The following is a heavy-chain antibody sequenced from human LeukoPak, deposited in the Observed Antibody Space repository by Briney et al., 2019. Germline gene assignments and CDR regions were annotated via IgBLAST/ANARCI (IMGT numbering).Heavy chain of an antibody. CDR3: AKAAGVGGVYDAFDI. CDR2: IRYDGSDK. V-gene: IGHV3-30*02. D-gene: IGHD6-13*01. CDR1: GFTFSNCG. J-gene: IGHJ3*02. Sequence: GGSLRLSCAVSGFTFSNCGMHWVRQAPGKGLEWVTFIRYDGSDKYYADSVKGRFTLSRDNSKNTLYLQMNSLRAEDTAVYYCAKAAGVGGVYDAFDIWGQGTMVTVSS.